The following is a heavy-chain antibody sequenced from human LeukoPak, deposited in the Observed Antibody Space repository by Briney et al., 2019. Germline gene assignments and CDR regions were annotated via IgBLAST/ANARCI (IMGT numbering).Heavy chain of an antibody. CDR1: GFTFSSYA. D-gene: IGHD3-10*01. J-gene: IGHJ4*02. V-gene: IGHV3-7*01. CDR2: IKQDGSEK. CDR3: ARMDIGLVRD. Sequence: GGSLRLSCAASGFTFSSYAMSWVRQAPGKGLEWVANIKQDGSEKYYVDSVKGRFTISRDNAKNSLSLQMNSLRAEDTAVYYCARMDIGLVRDWGQGTLVTVSS.